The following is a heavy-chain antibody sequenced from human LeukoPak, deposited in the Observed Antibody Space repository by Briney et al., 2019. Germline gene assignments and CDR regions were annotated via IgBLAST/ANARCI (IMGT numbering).Heavy chain of an antibody. D-gene: IGHD3-22*01. J-gene: IGHJ5*02. CDR2: IYSSGST. CDR1: GGSISSGDYY. Sequence: PSETLSLTCTVSGGSISSGDYYWSWIRQPAGKGLEWVGRIYSSGSTDYNRSLKSRVTMSVDTSKNQFSLKLSSVTAADTAIYYCARDISSDYNWFDPWGQGTLVTVSS. CDR3: ARDISSDYNWFDP. V-gene: IGHV4-61*02.